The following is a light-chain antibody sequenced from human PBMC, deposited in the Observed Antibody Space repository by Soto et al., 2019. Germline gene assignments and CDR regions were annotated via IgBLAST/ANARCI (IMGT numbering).Light chain of an antibody. J-gene: IGKJ1*01. V-gene: IGKV1-5*03. CDR1: QGIGDL. Sequence: DIQMTQSPSTLSASVGDRVTITCRASQGIGDLLAWYQQKPGKAPKLLIQRASRLETGVPSRFSGGGSGTEFTLTISSLQPDDFATYYCQQYNSYSWTFGQGTKVDIK. CDR2: RAS. CDR3: QQYNSYSWT.